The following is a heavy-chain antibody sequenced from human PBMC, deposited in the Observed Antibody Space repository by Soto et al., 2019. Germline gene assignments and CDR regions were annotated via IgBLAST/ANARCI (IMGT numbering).Heavy chain of an antibody. V-gene: IGHV2-70*04. D-gene: IGHD1-1*01. CDR2: IDWDDDK. CDR1: GFSLSTSGMR. J-gene: IGHJ5*02. Sequence: SGPTLVNPTQTLTLTCTFSGFSLSTSGMRVSWIRQPPGKALEWLARIDWDDDKYYRTSLKSRLTISKDTSKNQVVLTMTNMDPVDTATYYCAKTGTDGSWFDPWGQGTLVTVS. CDR3: AKTGTDGSWFDP.